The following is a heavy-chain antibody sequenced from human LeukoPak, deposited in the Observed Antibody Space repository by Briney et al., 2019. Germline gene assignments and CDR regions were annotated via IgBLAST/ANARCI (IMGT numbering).Heavy chain of an antibody. Sequence: GGSLRLSCAASGFTFSSYAMHWVRQAPGKGLEWVVVISYDGSNKYYADSVKGRFTISRDNSKNTLYLQMNSLRAEDTAVYYCARGRSSYFDHWGQGSLVSVSS. CDR3: ARGRSSYFDH. CDR1: GFTFSSYA. D-gene: IGHD1-14*01. V-gene: IGHV3-30-3*01. CDR2: ISYDGSNK. J-gene: IGHJ4*02.